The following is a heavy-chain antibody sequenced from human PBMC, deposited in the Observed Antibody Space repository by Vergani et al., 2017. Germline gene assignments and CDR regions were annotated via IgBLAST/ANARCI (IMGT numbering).Heavy chain of an antibody. CDR3: ARVNTETNGHLYYYYYRDV. CDR1: GGSFTSYH. CDR2: IDHTGRP. V-gene: IGHV4-34*01. D-gene: IGHD4-11*01. J-gene: IGHJ6*03. Sequence: QVQLQQWGGGLLKPSETLSLTCVVNGGSFTSYHWTWIRQSPGEGLEWVGDIDHTGRPDYNPSLKSRLSMSVDKSRDQFHLTLNSVTATDTGIYCCARVNTETNGHLYYYYYRDVWGQGTAVTVS.